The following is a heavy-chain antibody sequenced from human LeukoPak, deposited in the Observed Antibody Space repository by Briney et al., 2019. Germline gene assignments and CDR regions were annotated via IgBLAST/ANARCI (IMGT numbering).Heavy chain of an antibody. J-gene: IGHJ4*02. CDR3: AKGDGYDADY. V-gene: IGHV3-66*01. CDR2: IYSGGST. D-gene: IGHD5-24*01. Sequence: GGSLRLSCAAPGVTVRRNYMSWVGQAPGTGLEWVSVIYSGGSTYYADSVKGRFTISRDNSKNTLYLQMNSLRAEDTAVYYGAKGDGYDADYWGQGTLVTVSS. CDR1: GVTVRRNY.